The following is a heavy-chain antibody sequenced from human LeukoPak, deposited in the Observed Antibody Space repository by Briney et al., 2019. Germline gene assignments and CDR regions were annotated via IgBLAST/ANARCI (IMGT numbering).Heavy chain of an antibody. D-gene: IGHD3-16*02. J-gene: IGHJ4*02. V-gene: IGHV4-30-2*01. CDR2: IYHSGST. CDR1: GGSISSGGYS. Sequence: PSETLSLTCAVSGGSISSGGYSWSWIRQPPGKGLEWIGYIYHSGSTYYNPSLKSRVTISVDTSKNQFSLKLSSVTAADTAVYYCARGAYDYVWGSYRPFDYWGQGTLVTVSS. CDR3: ARGAYDYVWGSYRPFDY.